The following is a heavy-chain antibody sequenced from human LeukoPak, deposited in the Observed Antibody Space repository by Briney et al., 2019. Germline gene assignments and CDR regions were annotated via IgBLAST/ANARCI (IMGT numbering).Heavy chain of an antibody. CDR2: ISSSSSYI. CDR3: ARGGGYCSSTSCPLYYFDY. V-gene: IGHV3-21*01. J-gene: IGHJ4*02. CDR1: GFTFSSYS. Sequence: PGGSLRRSCAASGFTFSSYSMNWVRQAPGKGLEWVSSISSSSSYIYHADSVKGRFTISRDNAKNSLYLQMNSLRAEDTAVYYCARGGGYCSSTSCPLYYFDYWGQGTLVTVSS. D-gene: IGHD2-2*01.